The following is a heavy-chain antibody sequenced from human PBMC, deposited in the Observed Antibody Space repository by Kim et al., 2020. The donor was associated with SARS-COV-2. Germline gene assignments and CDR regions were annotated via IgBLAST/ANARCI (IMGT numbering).Heavy chain of an antibody. D-gene: IGHD4-17*01. CDR3: AKPTVTNHAYGLDV. Sequence: GGSLRLSCAASGFTFSSHAMSWVRQAPGKGLEWVSAIGVGGDTHYADSVKGRFTISRDNSKNTLYLQMNSLGAEDTAVYYCAKPTVTNHAYGLDVWGRGTTVTVSS. CDR2: IGVGGDT. V-gene: IGHV3-23*01. CDR1: GFTFSSHA. J-gene: IGHJ6*02.